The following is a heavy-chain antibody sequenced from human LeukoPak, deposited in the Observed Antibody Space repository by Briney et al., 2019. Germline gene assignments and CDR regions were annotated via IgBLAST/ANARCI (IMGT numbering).Heavy chain of an antibody. D-gene: IGHD5-18*01. CDR1: GGTFSSYA. CDR3: ARDKVSDAAMVQYYYYFMDV. Sequence: SVKVSCKASGGTFSSYAISWVRQAPGQGLEWMGGIIPIFGTANYAQKFQGRVTITADESTSTAYMELSSLRSEDTAVYYCARDKVSDAAMVQYYYYFMDVWGKGTTVTVSS. J-gene: IGHJ6*03. V-gene: IGHV1-69*13. CDR2: IIPIFGTA.